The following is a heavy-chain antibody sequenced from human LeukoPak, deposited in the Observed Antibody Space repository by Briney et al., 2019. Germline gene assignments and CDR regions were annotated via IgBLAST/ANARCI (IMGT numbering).Heavy chain of an antibody. D-gene: IGHD3-22*01. CDR1: GYTFTSYY. Sequence: ASVKVSCKASGYTFTSYYLHWVRQAPGQGLEWMGMMNPSGGSTNYAQKFQGRVTITRDTSASTAYMELSSLRSEDTAVYYCARGAGSGYWYYFDYWGQGTLVTVSS. CDR2: MNPSGGST. CDR3: ARGAGSGYWYYFDY. V-gene: IGHV1-46*01. J-gene: IGHJ4*02.